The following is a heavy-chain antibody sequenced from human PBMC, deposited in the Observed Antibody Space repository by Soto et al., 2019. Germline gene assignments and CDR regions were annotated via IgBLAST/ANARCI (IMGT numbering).Heavy chain of an antibody. J-gene: IGHJ4*02. V-gene: IGHV1-8*01. CDR3: ARVGTIWWLRPTIGFDY. D-gene: IGHD5-12*01. Sequence: QVQLVQSGAEVKKPGASVKVSCKASGYTFTSYDINWVRQTTGQELEWMGWLNPNSGNTGYAQKFQGRVTMTRNSSISIAYMELSSLRSEDTVVYYGARVGTIWWLRPTIGFDYWGQGTLVNVSS. CDR2: LNPNSGNT. CDR1: GYTFTSYD.